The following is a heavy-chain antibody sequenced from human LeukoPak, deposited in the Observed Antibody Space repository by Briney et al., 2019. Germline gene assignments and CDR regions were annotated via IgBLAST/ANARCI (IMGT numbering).Heavy chain of an antibody. J-gene: IGHJ4*02. CDR3: AKEGMSGSYLDY. V-gene: IGHV3-33*06. CDR2: IWYDGSNK. CDR1: GFTFSSYG. Sequence: GGSLRLSCAASGFTFSSYGMHRVRQAPGKGLEWVAVIWYDGSNKYYADSVKGRFTISRDNSKNTLYLQMNSLRAEDTAVYYCAKEGMSGSYLDYWGQGTLVTVSS. D-gene: IGHD1-26*01.